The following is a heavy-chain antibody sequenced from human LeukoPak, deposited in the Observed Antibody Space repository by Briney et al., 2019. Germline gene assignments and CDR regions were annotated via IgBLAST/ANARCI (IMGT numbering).Heavy chain of an antibody. CDR2: IYYSGST. Sequence: SETLSLTCTVSGYSISSGYYWGWIRQPPGKGLEWIGYIYYSGSTNYNPSLKSRVTISVDTSKNQFSLKLSSVTAADTAVYYCARGVIAVAGLLDYWGQGTLVTVSS. CDR3: ARGVIAVAGLLDY. J-gene: IGHJ4*02. V-gene: IGHV4-61*01. CDR1: GYSISSGYY. D-gene: IGHD6-19*01.